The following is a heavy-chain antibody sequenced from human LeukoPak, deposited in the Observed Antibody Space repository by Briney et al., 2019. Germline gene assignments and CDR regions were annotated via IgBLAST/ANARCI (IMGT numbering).Heavy chain of an antibody. J-gene: IGHJ3*02. D-gene: IGHD3-10*01. Sequence: SETLSLTCAVSGGSMSSGGYYWSWNRQHPGKGLEWIGYIHYSGSTDYNPSLKSRVTISLDTSKNHFSLKVRSVTAADTAVYYCARDLDYGSGSYCAFDIWGQGTMVTVSS. CDR1: GGSMSSGGYY. CDR3: ARDLDYGSGSYCAFDI. V-gene: IGHV4-31*11. CDR2: IHYSGST.